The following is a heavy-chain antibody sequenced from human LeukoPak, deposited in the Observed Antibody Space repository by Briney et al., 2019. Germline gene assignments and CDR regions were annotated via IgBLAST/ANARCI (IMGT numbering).Heavy chain of an antibody. CDR2: ISGSGGST. J-gene: IGHJ6*03. Sequence: GGSLRLSCAASGFTFSTFAMIWVRQPPGKGLEWVSAISGSGGSTYYADSVKGRFTISRDNSKNTLYLQMNSLRAEDTAVYYCAKDRRQQLVRYYYYMDVWGKGTTVTISS. CDR3: AKDRRQQLVRYYYYMDV. CDR1: GFTFSTFA. V-gene: IGHV3-23*01. D-gene: IGHD6-13*01.